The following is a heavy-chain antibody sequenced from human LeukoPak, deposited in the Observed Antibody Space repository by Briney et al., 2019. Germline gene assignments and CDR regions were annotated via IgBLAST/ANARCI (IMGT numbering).Heavy chain of an antibody. Sequence: GESLKISCKGSGYSFTSHWIGWVRQMPGKGLEWTGIIYPGDSNTRYSPSFQGQVTISADKSINTAYLQWSSLKASDTAMYYCAKERWGSVDSWGQGTLVTVSS. CDR1: GYSFTSHW. CDR2: IYPGDSNT. V-gene: IGHV5-51*01. D-gene: IGHD4-23*01. J-gene: IGHJ4*02. CDR3: AKERWGSVDS.